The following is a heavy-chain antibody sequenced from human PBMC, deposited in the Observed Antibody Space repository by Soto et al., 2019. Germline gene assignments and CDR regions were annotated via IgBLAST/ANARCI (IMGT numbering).Heavy chain of an antibody. D-gene: IGHD4-17*01. Sequence: QVQLVQSGAEVKKPGASVKVSCKASGYTFTSYGISWLRQAPGQGLEWMGWISTYNGNTNYVQKVQGRVTMTTDTSTSTAYMEVRSLRSDDPAVYYCARGDYGDYLWFDPWGQGTLVTVSS. J-gene: IGHJ5*02. CDR3: ARGDYGDYLWFDP. V-gene: IGHV1-18*01. CDR1: GYTFTSYG. CDR2: ISTYNGNT.